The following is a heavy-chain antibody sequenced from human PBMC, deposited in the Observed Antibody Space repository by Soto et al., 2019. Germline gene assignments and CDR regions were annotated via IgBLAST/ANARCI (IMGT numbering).Heavy chain of an antibody. CDR2: ISAYNGNT. D-gene: IGHD2-2*01. CDR3: ASTYQLRVFDY. CDR1: GYTFTSYG. J-gene: IGHJ4*02. V-gene: IGHV1-18*01. Sequence: ASVKVSCKAFGYTFTSYGISWVRQAPGQGLEWMGWISAYNGNTNYAQKLQGRVTMTTDTSTSTAYMELRSLRSDDTAVYYCASTYQLRVFDYWGQGTLVTVSS.